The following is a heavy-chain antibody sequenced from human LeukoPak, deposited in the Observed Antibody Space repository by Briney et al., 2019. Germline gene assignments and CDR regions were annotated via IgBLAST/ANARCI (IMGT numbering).Heavy chain of an antibody. CDR3: ARPRSSWYEYYFDY. D-gene: IGHD6-13*01. V-gene: IGHV3-21*01. CDR1: GFTFSSYS. CDR2: ISSSSSYI. J-gene: IGHJ4*02. Sequence: PGGSLRLSCAASGFTFSSYSMNWVRQAPGKGLEWVSSISSSSSYIYYADSVKGRFTISRDNAKNSLYLQMNSLRAEDTAVYYCARPRSSWYEYYFDYWGQGTLVTVSS.